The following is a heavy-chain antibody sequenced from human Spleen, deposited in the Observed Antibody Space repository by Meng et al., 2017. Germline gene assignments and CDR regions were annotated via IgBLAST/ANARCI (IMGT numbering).Heavy chain of an antibody. CDR3: AKVPDSSGWYYFDY. Sequence: QVQVVESGGGVVQPGRSLRLSCAASGFIFRNYEMHWVRQAPGKGLEWVAVISYDGSYKYYADSVKGRFTISRDNSKNTLYLQMNSLRAEDTAVYYCAKVPDSSGWYYFDYWGQGTLVTVSS. CDR2: ISYDGSYK. V-gene: IGHV3-30*18. CDR1: GFIFRNYE. J-gene: IGHJ4*02. D-gene: IGHD6-19*01.